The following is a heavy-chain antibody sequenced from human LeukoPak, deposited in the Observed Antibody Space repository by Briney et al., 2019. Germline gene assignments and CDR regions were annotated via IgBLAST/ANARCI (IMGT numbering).Heavy chain of an antibody. D-gene: IGHD3-22*01. CDR3: AARPPIVVRGPFDY. V-gene: IGHV3-23*01. CDR1: GITFSGSA. Sequence: GGSLRLYCAASGITFSGSAMGWVRQAPGKGLEWLSTISGSGDNTYYADSVKGRFTISRDNSRNTLYLQMNSLRAEDTAVYYCAARPPIVVRGPFDYWGQGTLVTVSS. J-gene: IGHJ4*02. CDR2: ISGSGDNT.